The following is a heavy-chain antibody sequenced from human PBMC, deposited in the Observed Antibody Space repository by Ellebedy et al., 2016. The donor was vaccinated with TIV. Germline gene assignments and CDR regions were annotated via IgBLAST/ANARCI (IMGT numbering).Heavy chain of an antibody. D-gene: IGHD2-2*01. CDR2: INPSGGST. CDR3: ARDPADIVVVPDAKPYYYYMDV. CDR1: GYTFTSYY. J-gene: IGHJ6*03. Sequence: ASVKVSCXASGYTFTSYYMHWVRQAPGQGLEWMGIINPSGGSTSYAQKFQGRVTMTRDTSTSTVYMELSSLRSEDTAVYYCARDPADIVVVPDAKPYYYYMDVWGKGTTVTVSS. V-gene: IGHV1-46*01.